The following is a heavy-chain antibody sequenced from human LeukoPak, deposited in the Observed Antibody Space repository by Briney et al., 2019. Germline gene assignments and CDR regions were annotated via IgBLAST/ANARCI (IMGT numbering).Heavy chain of an antibody. Sequence: ASVKVSCKASGYTFTSFGVSWVRQAPGHGLEWLGWITADNGNTNYAQKLQGRVTMTTDTSTSTAYMELRSLRSDDTAVYYCARATAYSSGWWDEYYYYMDVWGKGTTVTVSS. J-gene: IGHJ6*03. D-gene: IGHD6-19*01. V-gene: IGHV1-18*01. CDR2: ITADNGNT. CDR1: GYTFTSFG. CDR3: ARATAYSSGWWDEYYYYMDV.